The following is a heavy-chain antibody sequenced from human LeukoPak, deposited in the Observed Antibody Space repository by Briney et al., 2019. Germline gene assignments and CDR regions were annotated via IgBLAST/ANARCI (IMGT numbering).Heavy chain of an antibody. CDR2: IHYNGNI. J-gene: IGHJ4*02. CDR3: ATQASGYVAPYDY. D-gene: IGHD5-12*01. Sequence: PSETLSLTCTVFGTSISGYHWTWLRQPPGKGLEWVGYIHYNGNINYNPSLKSRVTISLDTSRSQFSLKLTSVTAADTAVYFCATQASGYVAPYDYWGQGTLVTVSS. CDR1: GTSISGYH. V-gene: IGHV4-59*08.